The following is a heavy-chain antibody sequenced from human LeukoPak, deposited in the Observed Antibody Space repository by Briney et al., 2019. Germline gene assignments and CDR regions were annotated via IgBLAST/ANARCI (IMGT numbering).Heavy chain of an antibody. V-gene: IGHV4-38-2*01. CDR2: INHSGST. CDR1: GYSISSGYY. Sequence: PSETLSLTCAVSGYSISSGYYWGWIRQPPGKGLEWIGEINHSGSTNYNPSLKSRVTISVDTSKNQFSLKLSSVTAADTAVYYCARANGETTMIDAFDIWGQGTMVTVSS. J-gene: IGHJ3*02. CDR3: ARANGETTMIDAFDI. D-gene: IGHD3-22*01.